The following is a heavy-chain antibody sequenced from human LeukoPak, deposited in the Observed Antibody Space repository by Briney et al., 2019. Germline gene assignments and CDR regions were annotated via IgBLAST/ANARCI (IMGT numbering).Heavy chain of an antibody. CDR3: ARVTGQFYFYYYMDV. D-gene: IGHD7-27*01. CDR2: IYYSGST. CDR1: GGSISRSSYY. Sequence: SETLSLTCTVSGGSISRSSYYWGWIRQPPGKGLEWIGSIYYSGSTSYNPSPKSRVTISLDTSKNEFSLKLSSVTAADTAVYYCARVTGQFYFYYYMDVWGKGTTVSVSS. J-gene: IGHJ6*03. V-gene: IGHV4-39*07.